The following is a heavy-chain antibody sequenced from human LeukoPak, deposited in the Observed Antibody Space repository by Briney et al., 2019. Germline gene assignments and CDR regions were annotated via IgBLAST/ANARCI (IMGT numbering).Heavy chain of an antibody. J-gene: IGHJ4*02. D-gene: IGHD5-24*01. CDR1: GDSLSNSHYY. CDR3: ASERWSRRSYFDY. CDR2: IFHSGTT. Sequence: SETLSLTCSVSGDSLSNSHYYWAWIRQPPGKGLEWIGTIFHSGTTYYSPSLTGRVTISVDTSMTQFSLRLSSLTAADTAVYYCASERWSRRSYFDYWGQGILVTVSS. V-gene: IGHV4-39*07.